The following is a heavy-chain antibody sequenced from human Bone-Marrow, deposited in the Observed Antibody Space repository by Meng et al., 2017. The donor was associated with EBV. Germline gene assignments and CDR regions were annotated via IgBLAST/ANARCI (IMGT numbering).Heavy chain of an antibody. J-gene: IGHJ4*02. CDR3: ARSMVVVAARPPKIEPSQGYFDY. Sequence: QGQLVQAGAGGKKPGSPVKVSCKASGGTFSSYAISWVRQAPGQGLEWMGGIIPIFGTANYAQKFQGRVTITADKSTSTAYMELSSLRSEDTAVYYCARSMVVVAARPPKIEPSQGYFDYWGQGTLVTVSS. V-gene: IGHV1-69*06. CDR2: IIPIFGTA. D-gene: IGHD2-15*01. CDR1: GGTFSSYA.